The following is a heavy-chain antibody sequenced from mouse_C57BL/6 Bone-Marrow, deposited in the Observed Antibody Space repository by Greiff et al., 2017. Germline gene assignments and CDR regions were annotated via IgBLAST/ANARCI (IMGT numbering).Heavy chain of an antibody. CDR2: ISSGGDYI. Sequence: DVKLVESGEGLVKPGGSLKLSCAASGFTFSSYAMSWVRQTPEKRLEWVAYISSGGDYIYYADTVKGRFTISRDNARNTLYLQMSSLKSEDTAMYYCTRDRGYYYGSITGYFDVWGTGTTVTVSS. J-gene: IGHJ1*03. CDR1: GFTFSSYA. V-gene: IGHV5-9-1*02. CDR3: TRDRGYYYGSITGYFDV. D-gene: IGHD1-1*01.